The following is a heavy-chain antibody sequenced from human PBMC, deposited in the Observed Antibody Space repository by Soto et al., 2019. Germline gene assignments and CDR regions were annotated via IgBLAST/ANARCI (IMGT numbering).Heavy chain of an antibody. Sequence: ASVKVSCKAFGYIFTSYYIHWVRQAPGQGLEWVEIINPGTDSTTYAQDFQGRVTMTKDTSTSTVYMELISLRSDDTALFYCAREGRTTTYSAMDVWGQGNTVTV. CDR1: GYIFTSYY. CDR3: AREGRTTTYSAMDV. CDR2: INPGTDST. D-gene: IGHD1-7*01. V-gene: IGHV1-46*01. J-gene: IGHJ6*02.